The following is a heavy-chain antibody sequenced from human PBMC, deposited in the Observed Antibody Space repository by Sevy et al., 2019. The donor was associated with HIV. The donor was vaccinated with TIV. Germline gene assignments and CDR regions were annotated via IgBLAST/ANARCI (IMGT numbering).Heavy chain of an antibody. Sequence: GESLKISCAASGFTFSSYSMNWVRQAPGKGLEWVSSISGISNYIYYADSMKGRFTVSRDNARNSLYLQMNSLRAEDTAVYYCARNNCSITNCSMGDVFDIWGQGTMVTVSS. CDR3: ARNNCSITNCSMGDVFDI. D-gene: IGHD2-2*01. CDR2: ISGISNYI. J-gene: IGHJ3*02. CDR1: GFTFSSYS. V-gene: IGHV3-21*01.